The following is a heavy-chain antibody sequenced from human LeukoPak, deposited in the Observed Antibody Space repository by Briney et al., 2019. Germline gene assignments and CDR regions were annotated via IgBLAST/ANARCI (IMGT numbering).Heavy chain of an antibody. J-gene: IGHJ1*01. CDR1: GYTFTSYY. Sequence: GASVKVSCKASGYTFTSYYMHWVRQAPGQGLEWMGWINPNSGGTNYAQKFQGRVTMTRDTSISTAYMELSRLRSDDTAVYYCARVSEISSGWYNQRYFQHWGQGTLVTVSS. V-gene: IGHV1-2*02. CDR3: ARVSEISSGWYNQRYFQH. D-gene: IGHD6-19*01. CDR2: INPNSGGT.